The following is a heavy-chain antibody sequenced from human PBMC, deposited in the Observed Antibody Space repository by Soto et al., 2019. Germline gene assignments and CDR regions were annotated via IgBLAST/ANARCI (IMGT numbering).Heavy chain of an antibody. D-gene: IGHD2-15*01. Sequence: ESGEGLVHPGGSLRLSCAASGFTFSSYNIHWIRQAPGKGLEFVSAISRSGDRTYYADSVKGRFTITRDNSKNTVWLQMGSLRAEDMAVYYCARARCSSGQCYYFDYWGRGALVSVSS. CDR3: ARARCSSGQCYYFDY. J-gene: IGHJ4*02. CDR1: GFTFSSYN. CDR2: ISRSGDRT. V-gene: IGHV3-64*02.